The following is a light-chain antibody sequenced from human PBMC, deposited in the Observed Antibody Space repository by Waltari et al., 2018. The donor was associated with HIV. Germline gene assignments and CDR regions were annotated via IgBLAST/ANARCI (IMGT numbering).Light chain of an antibody. CDR2: NSN. Sequence: QSVLTQPPSVSGAPGQRVTLSCTGTSPNIGTHEVPWYPQFPGTAPRLLISNSNNRPSGVPDRFSASKSGTSASLAITGLQADDEAYYYCQSSDSTLSGSVFGGGTKLTVL. V-gene: IGLV1-40*01. CDR1: SPNIGTHE. CDR3: QSSDSTLSGSV. J-gene: IGLJ2*01.